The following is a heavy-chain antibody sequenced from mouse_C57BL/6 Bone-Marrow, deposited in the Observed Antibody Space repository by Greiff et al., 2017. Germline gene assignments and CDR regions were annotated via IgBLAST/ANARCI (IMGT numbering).Heavy chain of an antibody. CDR1: GYTFTSYW. V-gene: IGHV1-7*01. D-gene: IGHD4-1*01. J-gene: IGHJ3*01. CDR3: ARRVTGTGAWFAY. Sequence: QVQLQQSGAELAKPGASVKLSCKASGYTFTSYWMHWGKQRPGQGLEWIGYINPSSGYTKYNQKFKDKATLTADKSSSTAYMQLSSLTYEDSAVYYCARRVTGTGAWFAYWGQGTLVTVSA. CDR2: INPSSGYT.